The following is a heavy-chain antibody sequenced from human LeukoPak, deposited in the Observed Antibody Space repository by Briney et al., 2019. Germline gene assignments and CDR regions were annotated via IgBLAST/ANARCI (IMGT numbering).Heavy chain of an antibody. J-gene: IGHJ6*03. CDR1: GGSISSSNW. CDR3: ARHAGSPSTFYYHMDV. V-gene: IGHV4-4*02. Sequence: SGTLSLTCAVSGGSISSSNWWSWVRQPPGKGLEWIGEIYHSGSTNYNPSLKSRVTISVDKSKNQFSLKLSSVTAANTAVYYCARHAGSPSTFYYHMDVWGKGTTVTVSS. D-gene: IGHD2-15*01. CDR2: IYHSGST.